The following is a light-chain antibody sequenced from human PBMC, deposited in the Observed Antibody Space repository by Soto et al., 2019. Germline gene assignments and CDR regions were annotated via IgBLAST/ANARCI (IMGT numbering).Light chain of an antibody. CDR1: QSISSY. CDR3: QQSYSTLFT. V-gene: IGKV1-39*01. J-gene: IGKJ3*01. Sequence: DIQMTQSPSSLSASVGDRVTITCRASQSISSYLNWYQQKPGKAPKLLIYAASSLQSGVPSRFSGSGSGTDFTLTISSLQPEDVATYYCQQSYSTLFTFGPGTKVDI. CDR2: AAS.